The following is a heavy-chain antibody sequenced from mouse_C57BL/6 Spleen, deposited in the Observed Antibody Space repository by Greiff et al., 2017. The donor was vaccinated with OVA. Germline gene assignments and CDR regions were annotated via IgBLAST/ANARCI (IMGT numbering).Heavy chain of an antibody. V-gene: IGHV5-4*01. J-gene: IGHJ4*01. CDR3: ARDGWYAMDY. D-gene: IGHD2-3*01. CDR1: GFTFSSYA. CDR2: ISDGGSYT. Sequence: DVMLVESGGGLVKPGGSLKLSCAASGFTFSSYAMSWVRQTPEKRLEWVATISDGGSYTYYPDNVKGRFTISRDNAKNNLYLQMSHLKSEDTAMYYCARDGWYAMDYWGQGTSVTVSS.